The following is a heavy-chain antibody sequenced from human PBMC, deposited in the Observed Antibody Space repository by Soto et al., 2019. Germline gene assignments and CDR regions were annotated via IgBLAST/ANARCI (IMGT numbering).Heavy chain of an antibody. CDR3: ARRAHLVGGYDTFYFDY. CDR2: ISAYNGNT. V-gene: IGHV1-18*01. Sequence: ASVKASCEASGYTFTSYGISWVRQAPGQGLEWMGWISAYNGNTNYAQKLQGRVTMTTDTSTSTAYMELRSLRFDDTAVYYCARRAHLVGGYDTFYFDYWGQGTLVSVSS. J-gene: IGHJ4*02. D-gene: IGHD5-12*01. CDR1: GYTFTSYG.